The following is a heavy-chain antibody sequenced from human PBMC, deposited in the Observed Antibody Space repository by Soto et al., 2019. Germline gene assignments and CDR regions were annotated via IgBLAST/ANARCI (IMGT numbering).Heavy chain of an antibody. J-gene: IGHJ1*01. D-gene: IGHD5-12*01. CDR2: ISSTGTTE. CDR3: AEGGYDLGH. Sequence: QLQLVESGGGLVKPGGSLTLSCEVSGFTFSDFAMTWIRQAPGKGLEWVSYISSTGTTEYYAASVKGRFTISRDNAKKSLFLQMNSLKVEDTAVYYCAEGGYDLGHWGQGTLVTVSS. CDR1: GFTFSDFA. V-gene: IGHV3-11*01.